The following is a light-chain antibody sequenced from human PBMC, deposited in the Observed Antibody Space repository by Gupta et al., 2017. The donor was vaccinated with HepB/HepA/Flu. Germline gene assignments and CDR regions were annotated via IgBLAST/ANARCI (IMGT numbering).Light chain of an antibody. J-gene: IGKJ4*02. CDR1: QGIGNQ. CDR3: LQDYSYPHT. Sequence: ALQMTPSPSSLSASVGDRVTITCRAGQGIGNQLSWYQQTPGKAPRLLIYSASNLHTGISSRFSGSGSNTDFTLTISSLQPEDVSTYYCLQDYSYPHTFGRGTKVDI. V-gene: IGKV1-6*01. CDR2: SAS.